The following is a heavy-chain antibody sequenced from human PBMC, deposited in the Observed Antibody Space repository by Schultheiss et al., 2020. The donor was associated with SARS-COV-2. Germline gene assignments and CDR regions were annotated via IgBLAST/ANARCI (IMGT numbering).Heavy chain of an antibody. Sequence: ASVKVSCKASGYTFTNYGLSWVRQAPGQGLEWMGWISAYNGNTNYAQKLQGRVTMTTDTSTSTAYMELRSLRSDDTAVYYCARDGYVWGSYRYYGLQSDWGQGTLVTVSS. CDR2: ISAYNGNT. J-gene: IGHJ4*02. D-gene: IGHD3-16*02. V-gene: IGHV1-18*01. CDR3: ARDGYVWGSYRYYGLQSD. CDR1: GYTFTNYG.